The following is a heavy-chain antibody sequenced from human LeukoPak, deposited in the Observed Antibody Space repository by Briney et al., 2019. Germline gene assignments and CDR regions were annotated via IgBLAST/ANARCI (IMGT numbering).Heavy chain of an antibody. CDR1: GGSFSGYY. CDR3: ASPDYYDSSGYKRGDAFDI. J-gene: IGHJ3*02. CDR2: INHSGST. Sequence: PSETLSLTCAVYGGSFSGYYWSWIRQPPGKGLEWIGEINHSGSTNYNPSLKSRVTISVDTSKNQFSLKLSSVTAADTAVYYCASPDYYDSSGYKRGDAFDIWGQGTMVTVSS. V-gene: IGHV4-34*01. D-gene: IGHD3-22*01.